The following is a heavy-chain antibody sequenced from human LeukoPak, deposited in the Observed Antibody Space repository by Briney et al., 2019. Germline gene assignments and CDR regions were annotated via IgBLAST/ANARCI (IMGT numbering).Heavy chain of an antibody. D-gene: IGHD5-18*01. Sequence: SQTLSLTCTVSGGSISSGSYYWSRIRQPAGKGLEWIGRIYTSGGTNYNPSLKSRVTISVDTSKNQFSLKLSSVTAADTAVYYCARVGYSYGRMGFDYWGQGTLVTVSS. J-gene: IGHJ4*02. CDR3: ARVGYSYGRMGFDY. CDR2: IYTSGGT. V-gene: IGHV4-61*02. CDR1: GGSISSGSYY.